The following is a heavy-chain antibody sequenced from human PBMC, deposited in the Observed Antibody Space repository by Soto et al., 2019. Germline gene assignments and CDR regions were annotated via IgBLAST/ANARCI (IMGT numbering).Heavy chain of an antibody. V-gene: IGHV3-30*18. J-gene: IGHJ6*02. D-gene: IGHD6-6*01. Sequence: PGGSLRLSCAASGFTFSSYGMHWVRQAPGKGLEWVAVISYDGSNKYYADSVKGRFTISRDNSKNTLYLQMNSLRAEDTAVYYCAKESGSSDYYYYGMDVWGQGTTVTVSS. CDR3: AKESGSSDYYYYGMDV. CDR1: GFTFSSYG. CDR2: ISYDGSNK.